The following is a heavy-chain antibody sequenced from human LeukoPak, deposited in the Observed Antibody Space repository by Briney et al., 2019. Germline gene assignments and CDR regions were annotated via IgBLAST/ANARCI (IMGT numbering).Heavy chain of an antibody. V-gene: IGHV1-69*05. D-gene: IGHD1-26*01. CDR1: GGTFSSYA. CDR2: IIPIFGTA. J-gene: IGHJ4*02. CDR3: ARGRLYSGGPLDY. Sequence: SVKVSCKASGGTFSSYAISWVRQAPGQGLEWMGGIIPIFGTANYAQKFQGRVTITTDESTSTAYMELSSLRSEDTAVYYCARGRLYSGGPLDYWGQGALVTVSS.